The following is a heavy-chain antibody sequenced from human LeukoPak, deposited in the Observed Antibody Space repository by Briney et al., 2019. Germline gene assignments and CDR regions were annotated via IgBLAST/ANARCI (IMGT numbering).Heavy chain of an antibody. V-gene: IGHV3-21*01. Sequence: ETLSLTCTVSGGSISSSSYYWGWIRQPPGKGLEWVSSISSSSSYIYYADSVKGRFTVSRDNAKNSLYLQMNSLRAEDTAVYYCAGEIGVVAAPGAFDIWGQGTMVTVSS. D-gene: IGHD2-15*01. CDR3: AGEIGVVAAPGAFDI. CDR1: GGSISSSS. CDR2: ISSSSSYI. J-gene: IGHJ3*02.